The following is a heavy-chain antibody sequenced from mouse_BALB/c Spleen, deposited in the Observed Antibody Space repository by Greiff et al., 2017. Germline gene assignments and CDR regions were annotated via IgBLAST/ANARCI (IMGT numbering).Heavy chain of an antibody. CDR2: ISYDGSN. CDR3: ARDLEVDYGSILDD. CDR1: GYSITSGYY. Sequence: EVKLLESGPGLVKPSQSLSLTCSVTGYSITSGYYWNWIRQFPGNQLEWMGYISYDGSNNYNPSLKNRISITRDTSKNQFFLKLNSVTTEDTATYYCARDLEVDYGSILDDWGQGTTLTVAS. V-gene: IGHV3-6*02. D-gene: IGHD1-1*01. J-gene: IGHJ2*01.